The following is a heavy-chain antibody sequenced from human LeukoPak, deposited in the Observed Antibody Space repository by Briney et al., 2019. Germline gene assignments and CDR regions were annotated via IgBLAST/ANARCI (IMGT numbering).Heavy chain of an antibody. CDR2: IYYSGTT. CDR3: ARDRASAGGFDY. Sequence: MPSETLSLTCSVSGGSISPYYWSWIRQPPGKGLEWIGYIYYSGTTNYNPSLQSRVTISVATSKNQFSLKLSYVTAADTALYYCARDRASAGGFDYWGQGTLVTVSS. J-gene: IGHJ4*02. D-gene: IGHD2-15*01. V-gene: IGHV4-59*01. CDR1: GGSISPYY.